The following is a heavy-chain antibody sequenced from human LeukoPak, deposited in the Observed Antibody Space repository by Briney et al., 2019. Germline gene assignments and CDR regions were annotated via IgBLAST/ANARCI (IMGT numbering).Heavy chain of an antibody. CDR1: GFTFGGYA. J-gene: IGHJ4*02. V-gene: IGHV3-23*01. Sequence: AGGSLRLSCAVSGFTFGGYAMSWVRQAPGKGLEWVSTISGSGDYTYYADSVKGRFSISRDNSKKTLHLQMNSLRAEDTAVYYCAETLFDCSGGSCYEAYFDDWGQGTLVTVSS. D-gene: IGHD2-15*01. CDR2: ISGSGDYT. CDR3: AETLFDCSGGSCYEAYFDD.